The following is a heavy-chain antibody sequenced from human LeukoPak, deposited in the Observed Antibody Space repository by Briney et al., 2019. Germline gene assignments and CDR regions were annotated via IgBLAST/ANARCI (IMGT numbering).Heavy chain of an antibody. V-gene: IGHV3-74*01. J-gene: IGHJ4*02. CDR1: GFPFTKHW. D-gene: IGHD5-18*01. Sequence: PGGSLRLSCAASGFPFTKHWMHWVRQAPGKGLVWVSSISQDGSNTPYADSVKGRFAISRDNAKSTVSLQMNSLRVEDTAVYYCARYHTALNYWGQGTLVTASS. CDR2: ISQDGSNT. CDR3: ARYHTALNY.